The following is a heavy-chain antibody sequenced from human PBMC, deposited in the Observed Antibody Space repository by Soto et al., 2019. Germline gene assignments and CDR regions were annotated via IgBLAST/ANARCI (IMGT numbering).Heavy chain of an antibody. V-gene: IGHV3-23*01. D-gene: IGHD2-2*01. J-gene: IGHJ4*02. Sequence: PGGSLRLSCAASGFTFSSYAMSWVRQAPGKGLERVSAISGSGGSTYYADSVKGRFTISRDNSKNTLYLQMNSLRAEDTAVYYCAKGSPGHHCSSTSCPFDYWGQGTLVTVSS. CDR2: ISGSGGST. CDR1: GFTFSSYA. CDR3: AKGSPGHHCSSTSCPFDY.